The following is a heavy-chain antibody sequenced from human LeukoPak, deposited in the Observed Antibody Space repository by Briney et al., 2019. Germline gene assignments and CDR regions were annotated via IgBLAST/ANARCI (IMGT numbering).Heavy chain of an antibody. J-gene: IGHJ3*02. CDR3: SREDTATATGALDI. V-gene: IGHV4-39*01. Sequence: SETLSLTCTVSGGSLSSISYYWGWIRQPPGKGLEGIGTLYYGGSTYYNPSLKSRVTISVDMSKNQFSLMLSSVTAVDTAVYYCSREDTATATGALDIWGQGTMVTVSS. CDR2: LYYGGST. CDR1: GGSLSSISYY. D-gene: IGHD5-18*01.